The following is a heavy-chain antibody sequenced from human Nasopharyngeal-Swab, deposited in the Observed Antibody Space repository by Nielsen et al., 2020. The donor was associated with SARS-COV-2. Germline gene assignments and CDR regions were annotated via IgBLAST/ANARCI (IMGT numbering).Heavy chain of an antibody. V-gene: IGHV1-18*01. Sequence: ASVKVSCKASGYTFTSYGISWVRQAPGQGLEWMGWISAYNGNTNYAQKLQGRVTMTTDTSTSTAYMELRSLRSDDTAVYYCARASHRVGSYYDVWSGYYRDYYYYGMDVWGQGTTVTVSS. D-gene: IGHD3-3*01. CDR1: GYTFTSYG. CDR3: ARASHRVGSYYDVWSGYYRDYYYYGMDV. CDR2: ISAYNGNT. J-gene: IGHJ6*02.